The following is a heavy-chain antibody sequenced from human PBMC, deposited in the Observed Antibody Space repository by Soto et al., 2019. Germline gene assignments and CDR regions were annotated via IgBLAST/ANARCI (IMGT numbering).Heavy chain of an antibody. CDR1: GGSISSSSYY. J-gene: IGHJ4*02. CDR2: IYYSGST. Sequence: QLQLQESGPGLVKPSETLSLTCTVSGGSISSSSYYWGWIRQPPGKGLEWIGSIYYSGSTYYNPSLKSRVTISVDTSKNQFSLKLSSVTAADTAVYYCARRQWLEAFDYWGQGTLVTVSS. D-gene: IGHD6-19*01. CDR3: ARRQWLEAFDY. V-gene: IGHV4-39*01.